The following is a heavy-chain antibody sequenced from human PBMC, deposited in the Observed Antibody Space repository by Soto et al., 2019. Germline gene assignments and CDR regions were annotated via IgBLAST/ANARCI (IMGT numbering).Heavy chain of an antibody. CDR3: AGGGWYYAFDI. Sequence: GASVKVSCRASGYTFTSYDINWVRQATGQGLEWMGWMNPNSGNTGYAQKFQGRVTMTRNTSISTAYMELSSLRYEDTAVYYCAGGGWYYAFDIWGQGTMVTVSS. D-gene: IGHD2-15*01. CDR2: MNPNSGNT. J-gene: IGHJ3*02. CDR1: GYTFTSYD. V-gene: IGHV1-8*01.